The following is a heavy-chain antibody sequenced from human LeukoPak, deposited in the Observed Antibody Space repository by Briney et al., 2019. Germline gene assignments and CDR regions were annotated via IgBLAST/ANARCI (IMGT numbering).Heavy chain of an antibody. Sequence: GGSLRLSCAASGFTFRSYGMHWVRQAPGKGLEWVAVISYDGSNKYYADSVKGRFTISRDNSKNTLYLQVNSLRAEDTAVYFCAKDINWNYPRYFDSWGQGTLLTVSS. D-gene: IGHD1-7*01. V-gene: IGHV3-30*18. CDR1: GFTFRSYG. CDR3: AKDINWNYPRYFDS. J-gene: IGHJ4*02. CDR2: ISYDGSNK.